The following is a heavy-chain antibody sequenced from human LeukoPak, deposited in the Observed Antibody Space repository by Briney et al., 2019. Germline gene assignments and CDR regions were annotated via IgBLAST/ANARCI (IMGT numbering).Heavy chain of an antibody. J-gene: IGHJ4*02. V-gene: IGHV1-18*01. Sequence: ASVKVSCKASGYSFPSYGISWVRQAPGQGPEWMGWISPYNDNTNYAQKLQGRATLTTDTSTSTAYMELSSLRSEDTAMYYCARSALYSTKSDYYFESWGQGTLVTVSS. CDR2: ISPYNDNT. D-gene: IGHD2-2*01. CDR3: ARSALYSTKSDYYFES. CDR1: GYSFPSYG.